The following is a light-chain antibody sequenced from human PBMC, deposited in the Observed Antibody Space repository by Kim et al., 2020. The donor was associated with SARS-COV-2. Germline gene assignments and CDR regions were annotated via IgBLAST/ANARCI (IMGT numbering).Light chain of an antibody. Sequence: ASVGERGTITCRASQSIGIWLAWYQQKLGKAPKVLVYKASTLERGVPSRFSGTGSGTEFTLTISSLQPDDFATYHCQQYHSSLWTFGQGTKVDIK. V-gene: IGKV1-5*03. J-gene: IGKJ1*01. CDR1: QSIGIW. CDR3: QQYHSSLWT. CDR2: KAS.